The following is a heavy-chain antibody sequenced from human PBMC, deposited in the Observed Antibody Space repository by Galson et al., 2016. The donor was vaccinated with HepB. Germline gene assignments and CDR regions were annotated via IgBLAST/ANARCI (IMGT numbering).Heavy chain of an antibody. V-gene: IGHV4-39*01. CDR3: ARGTHYGYFSDY. D-gene: IGHD3-16*01. Sequence: SETLSLTCTVSGFSISSSSYYWGWIRQPPGKGLEWIGNFDYSGSTHYNPSLKSRVTMSADTSKNQFSLNLSTVTAADTAVYFCARGTHYGYFSDYWGHGTLVTVSS. CDR2: FDYSGST. CDR1: GFSISSSSYY. J-gene: IGHJ4*01.